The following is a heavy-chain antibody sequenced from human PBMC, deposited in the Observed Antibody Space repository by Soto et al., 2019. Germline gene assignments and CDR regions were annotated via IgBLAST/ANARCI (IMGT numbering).Heavy chain of an antibody. CDR1: GYRFETYA. CDR2: IRAYNIDT. V-gene: IGHV1-18*01. D-gene: IGHD3-3*01. Sequence: ASVKVSCKSSGYRFETYAMSWVRQALGQGLEWMGWIRAYNIDTYYAQKFQDRVTMTTDTSTGTAYMELRSLRSDDTAVYYCARGHGVIIGAMDVWGQGTKGTVSS. J-gene: IGHJ6*02. CDR3: ARGHGVIIGAMDV.